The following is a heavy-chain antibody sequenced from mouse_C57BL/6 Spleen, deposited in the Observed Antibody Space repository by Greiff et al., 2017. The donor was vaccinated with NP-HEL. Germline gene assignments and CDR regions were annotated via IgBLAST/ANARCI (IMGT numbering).Heavy chain of an antibody. D-gene: IGHD1-1*01. V-gene: IGHV1-53*01. CDR2: INPSNGGT. Sequence: VQLQQSGTELVKPGASVKLSCKASGYTFTSYWMHWVKQRPGQGLEWIGNINPSNGGTNYNEKFKSKATLTVDKSSSTAYMQLSSLTSEDSAVYYCARSGPYYYGSSFDYWGQGTTLTVSS. CDR3: ARSGPYYYGSSFDY. J-gene: IGHJ2*01. CDR1: GYTFTSYW.